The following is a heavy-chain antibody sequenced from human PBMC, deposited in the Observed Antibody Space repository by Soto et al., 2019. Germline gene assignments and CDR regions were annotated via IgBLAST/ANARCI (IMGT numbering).Heavy chain of an antibody. CDR3: AKENWATPDS. Sequence: LVESGGALVKPGGSLRLSCAASGFIFRDWFMSWIRQAQGKGLEWISYISKDSGRATRYADSVKGRFTISRDNAKISLLLQMNNMPVEDTAVYSCAKENWATPDSWGQGTLVTVS. CDR2: ISKDSGRAT. CDR1: GFIFRDWF. V-gene: IGHV3-11*01. D-gene: IGHD7-27*01. J-gene: IGHJ4*02.